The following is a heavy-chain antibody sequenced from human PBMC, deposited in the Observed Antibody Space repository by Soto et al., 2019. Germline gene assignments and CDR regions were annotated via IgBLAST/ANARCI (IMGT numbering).Heavy chain of an antibody. J-gene: IGHJ4*02. CDR3: AKGGQPLGGGYFDY. Sequence: EVQLLESGGGLVQPGGSLRLSCAASGFTFSSYAMSWVRQAPGKGLEWVSAISGSGGSTYYADSVKGRFTISRDNSKNPVDLKSNRLGAEDTAVNYWAKGGQPLGGGYFDYWGQGTLVTVSS. CDR2: ISGSGGST. D-gene: IGHD6-13*01. V-gene: IGHV3-23*01. CDR1: GFTFSSYA.